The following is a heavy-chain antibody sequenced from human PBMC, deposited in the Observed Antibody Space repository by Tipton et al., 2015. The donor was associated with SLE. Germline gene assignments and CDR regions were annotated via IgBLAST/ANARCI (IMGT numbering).Heavy chain of an antibody. CDR1: GFTFSSYS. V-gene: IGHV4-38-2*01. Sequence: LRLSCAASGFTFSSYSMNWVRQAPGKGLEWVGSIYHSGSTYYNPSLKSRVTISVDTSKNQFSLRLSSVTAADTAVYYCASRSEGLVPDYWGQGPLVTVSS. D-gene: IGHD6-19*01. J-gene: IGHJ4*02. CDR3: ASRSEGLVPDY. CDR2: IYHSGST.